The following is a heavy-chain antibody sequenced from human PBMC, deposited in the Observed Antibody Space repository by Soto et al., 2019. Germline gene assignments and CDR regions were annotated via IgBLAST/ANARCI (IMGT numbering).Heavy chain of an antibody. J-gene: IGHJ3*02. CDR2: IIPIFGTA. V-gene: IGHV1-69*06. D-gene: IGHD3-22*01. CDR3: ARARLATMIVLPPDAFDI. Sequence: SVKVSCKASGGTFSSYAISWVRQAPGQGLEWMGGIIPIFGTANYAQKFQGRVTITADKSTSTAYMELSSLRSEDTAVYYCARARLATMIVLPPDAFDIWGQGTMVTVSS. CDR1: GGTFSSYA.